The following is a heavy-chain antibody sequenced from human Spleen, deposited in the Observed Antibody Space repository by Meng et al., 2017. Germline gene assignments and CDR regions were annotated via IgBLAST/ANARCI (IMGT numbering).Heavy chain of an antibody. CDR3: ARDREQFLVSYFAY. CDR2: IYYSGTT. V-gene: IGHV4-59*01. CDR1: GGSISTYH. J-gene: IGHJ4*02. D-gene: IGHD1/OR15-1a*01. Sequence: SETLSLTCTVSGGSISTYHWSWIRQPAGKGLEWIGYIYYSGTTNYNPSLKSRVTISVGTSKNQFSLKLSSVTAADTAVYYCARDREQFLVSYFAYWGQGTLVTVSS.